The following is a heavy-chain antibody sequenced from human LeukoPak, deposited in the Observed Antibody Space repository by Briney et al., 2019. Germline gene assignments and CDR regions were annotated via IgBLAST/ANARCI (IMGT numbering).Heavy chain of an antibody. Sequence: SETLSLTCTVSGGSISSYYWSWVRQPPGKGLEWIGYIYYSGSTNYNPSLKSRVTISVDTSKNQFSLKLSSVTAADTAVYYCARAPNSSSWPYYFDYWGQGTLVTVSS. CDR2: IYYSGST. CDR3: ARAPNSSSWPYYFDY. J-gene: IGHJ4*02. CDR1: GGSISSYY. D-gene: IGHD6-13*01. V-gene: IGHV4-59*01.